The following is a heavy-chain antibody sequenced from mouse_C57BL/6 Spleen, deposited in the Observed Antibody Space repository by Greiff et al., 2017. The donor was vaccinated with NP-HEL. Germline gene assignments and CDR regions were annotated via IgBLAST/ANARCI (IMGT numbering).Heavy chain of an antibody. J-gene: IGHJ2*01. V-gene: IGHV3-6*01. CDR2: ISYDGSN. D-gene: IGHD1-1*01. Sequence: EVKLQESGPGLVKPSQSLSLSCSVTGYSITSGYYWNWIRQFPGNKLEWMGYISYDGSNNYNPSLKNRITITRDTSTNQFFLKLNSVTTEDTATYYCARYGSSYDYWGQGTTLTVSS. CDR1: GYSITSGYY. CDR3: ARYGSSYDY.